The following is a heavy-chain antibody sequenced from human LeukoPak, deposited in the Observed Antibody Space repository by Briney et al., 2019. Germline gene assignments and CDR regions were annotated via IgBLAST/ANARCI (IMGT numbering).Heavy chain of an antibody. D-gene: IGHD2-2*01. J-gene: IGHJ4*02. Sequence: PGGSLRLSCAASGFTFSSYGMHWVRQAPGKGLEWVAFIRYDGSNKYYADSVKGRFTISRDNSKHTLYLQMNSLRAEDTAVYYCAKQVRADGGAGDYFDYWGQGTLVTVSS. CDR3: AKQVRADGGAGDYFDY. V-gene: IGHV3-30*02. CDR1: GFTFSSYG. CDR2: IRYDGSNK.